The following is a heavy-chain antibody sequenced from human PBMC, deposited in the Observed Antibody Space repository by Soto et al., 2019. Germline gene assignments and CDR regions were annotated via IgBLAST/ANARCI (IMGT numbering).Heavy chain of an antibody. D-gene: IGHD3-16*01. V-gene: IGHV3-33*05. Sequence: QVQLVESGGGVVQPGTSLRLSCVGSGFTFRSYVIHWVRQAPGKGLEWVALTSHDGSNNFYGYSVKGRFTISRHNSRNTVELQMDSLRFEDTALYYCARWGTTGGLDVWGQGTLVSVSS. CDR2: TSHDGSNN. J-gene: IGHJ4*02. CDR1: GFTFRSYV. CDR3: ARWGTTGGLDV.